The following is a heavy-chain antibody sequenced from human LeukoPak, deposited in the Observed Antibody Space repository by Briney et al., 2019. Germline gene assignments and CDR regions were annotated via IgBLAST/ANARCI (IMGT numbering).Heavy chain of an antibody. CDR2: IYHSGST. J-gene: IGHJ3*02. V-gene: IGHV4-4*02. D-gene: IGHD3-22*01. Sequence: NTSGTLSLTCAVSGGSISSSNWWSWVRQPPGKGLEWIGEIYHSGSTNYNPSLKSRVTISLDTSRNQFSLKLNSVTAADTAVYYCAKSNGYGLIDIWGQGTMVTVSS. CDR3: AKSNGYGLIDI. CDR1: GGSISSSNW.